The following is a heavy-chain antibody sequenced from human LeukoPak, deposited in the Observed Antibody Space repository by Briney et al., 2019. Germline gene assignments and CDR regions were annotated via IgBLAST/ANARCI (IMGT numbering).Heavy chain of an antibody. CDR2: IIPIVGRT. Sequence: GASVKVSCKASGYTFTGYYMHWVRQAPGQGLEWMGSIIPIVGRTDYIESFQGRVTITADKSTSTVYMELSSLRSEDTAVYYCARARSSTWSGDAFDIWGQGTMVIVSS. J-gene: IGHJ3*02. V-gene: IGHV1-46*01. CDR3: ARARSSTWSGDAFDI. CDR1: GYTFTGYY. D-gene: IGHD6-13*01.